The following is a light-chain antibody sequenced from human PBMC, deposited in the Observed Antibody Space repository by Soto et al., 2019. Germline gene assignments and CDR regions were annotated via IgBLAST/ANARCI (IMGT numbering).Light chain of an antibody. CDR2: EVN. CDR1: SSDVGGYNY. V-gene: IGLV2-8*01. J-gene: IGLJ1*01. Sequence: QSALTQPPSASGSPGQSVAISCTGTSSDVGGYNYVSWYQQHPGKAPKLMIYEVNKRPSGVPDRFSGSKSGNTASLTVSGLQAEDEADYYCSSLASSCPYVFGTGTKLTVL. CDR3: SSLASSCPYV.